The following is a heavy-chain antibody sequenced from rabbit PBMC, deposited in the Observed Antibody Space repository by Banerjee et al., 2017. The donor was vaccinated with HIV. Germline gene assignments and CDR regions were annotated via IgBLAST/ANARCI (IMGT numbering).Heavy chain of an antibody. CDR1: GFSFSNKYV. Sequence: QEQLEESGGDLVKPEGSLTLTCTASGFSFSNKYVMCWVRQAPGKGLEWIGCINTGSGNTVYASWAKGRFTISKTSSTTVPLQMTSLTAADTATYFCARDLSYYYDMDLWGPGTLVT. J-gene: IGHJ6*01. CDR2: INTGSGNT. V-gene: IGHV1S45*01. CDR3: ARDLSYYYDMDL.